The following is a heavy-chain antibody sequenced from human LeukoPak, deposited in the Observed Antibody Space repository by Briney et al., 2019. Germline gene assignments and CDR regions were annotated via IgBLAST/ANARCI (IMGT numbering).Heavy chain of an antibody. D-gene: IGHD6-13*01. V-gene: IGHV3-33*01. J-gene: IGHJ6*03. Sequence: GGSLRLSCATDGFTFSSYDMHWVRQAPGKGLEWIAFIWYDGSNRYYADSVTGRFIISRDNSKNTVYLQMNSLRAEDTAVYYCARDGAAAGPEIYQYYYMDVWGKGTTVTVSS. CDR1: GFTFSSYD. CDR3: ARDGAAAGPEIYQYYYMDV. CDR2: IWYDGSNR.